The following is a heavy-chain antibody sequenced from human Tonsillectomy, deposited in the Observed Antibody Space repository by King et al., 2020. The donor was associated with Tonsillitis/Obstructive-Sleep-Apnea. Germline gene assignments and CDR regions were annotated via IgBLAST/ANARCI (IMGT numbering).Heavy chain of an antibody. V-gene: IGHV3-21*01. D-gene: IGHD6-13*01. CDR3: AREGEQQLVWEYTWFDP. J-gene: IGHJ5*02. CDR2: ITRSGSYR. Sequence: EVQLVESGGGLVKPGGSLRLSCAASEFTFSSYTMNWVRQAPGKGLEWVSSITRSGSYRYYADSVKGRFTLSRDNTKNSPYLQMNRLRAEDTAVYYCAREGEQQLVWEYTWFDPGGQGTLVTVSS. CDR1: EFTFSSYT.